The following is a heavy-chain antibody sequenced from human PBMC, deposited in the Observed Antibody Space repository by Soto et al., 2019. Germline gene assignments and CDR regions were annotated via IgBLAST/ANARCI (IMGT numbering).Heavy chain of an antibody. CDR1: GFSLSTSGVG. J-gene: IGHJ5*02. D-gene: IGHD3-10*01. CDR2: IYWDDDK. V-gene: IGHV2-5*02. CDR3: AHTSRTGLLWFGDPRGWFDP. Sequence: SGPTLVNPTQTLTLTCTFSGFSLSTSGVGVGWIRQPPGKALEWLALIYWDDDKRYSPSLKSRLTITKDTSKNKVVLTKTSMDPVYTATYYCAHTSRTGLLWFGDPRGWFDPWGQGTLVTVSS.